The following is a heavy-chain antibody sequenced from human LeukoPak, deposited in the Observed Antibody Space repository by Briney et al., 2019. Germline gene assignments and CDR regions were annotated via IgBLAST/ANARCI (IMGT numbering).Heavy chain of an antibody. D-gene: IGHD2-21*02. CDR3: ARDIVVVTAYFDY. J-gene: IGHJ4*02. V-gene: IGHV3-7*05. CDR1: GFTFSSYW. CDR2: INLDGSEK. Sequence: PGGSLRLSCAASGFTFSSYWMGWVRQAPGKGLEWVAYINLDGSEKDYVASVKGRFTISRDNAKNSLFPQMNSLRAEDTAVYYCARDIVVVTAYFDYWGQGTLVTVSS.